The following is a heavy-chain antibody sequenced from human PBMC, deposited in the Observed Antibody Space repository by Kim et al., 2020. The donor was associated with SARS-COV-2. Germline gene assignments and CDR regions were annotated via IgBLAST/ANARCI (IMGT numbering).Heavy chain of an antibody. J-gene: IGHJ5*02. D-gene: IGHD2-2*01. CDR1: GGSISSGNW. V-gene: IGHV4-4*02. Sequence: SETLSLTCAVSGGSISSGNWWSWVRQPPGKGLEWIGEIYPSGSTNYNASLKSRVTMSVDKSKNQFSLKLTSVTAADTAVYYCARCPVDTSSFRFDPWGQGTLVTVSS. CDR2: IYPSGST. CDR3: ARCPVDTSSFRFDP.